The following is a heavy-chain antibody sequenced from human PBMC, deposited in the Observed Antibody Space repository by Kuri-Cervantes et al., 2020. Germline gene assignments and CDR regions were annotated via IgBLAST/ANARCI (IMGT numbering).Heavy chain of an antibody. V-gene: IGHV3-23*01. Sequence: GSLRLSCAASGFTFSSYSMSWVRQAPGKGLEWVSSIGDSGTARYYTDSVKGRSTVSRDNSKNTVDLQMNSLRAEDTAVYYCAKDLSGSYSGVPYFDYWGQGTLVTVSS. CDR2: IGDSGTAR. J-gene: IGHJ4*02. D-gene: IGHD1-26*01. CDR3: AKDLSGSYSGVPYFDY. CDR1: GFTFSSYS.